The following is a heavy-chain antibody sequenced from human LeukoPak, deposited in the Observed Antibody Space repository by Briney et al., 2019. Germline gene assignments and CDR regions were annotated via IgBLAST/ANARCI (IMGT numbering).Heavy chain of an antibody. D-gene: IGHD7-27*01. CDR1: GGSISSGGYY. CDR3: ARALNWGFSVSYWYFDL. J-gene: IGHJ2*01. Sequence: SQTLSLTCTVSGGSISSGGYYWSWIRQHPGKGLEWIGYIYYSGSTYYNPSLKSRVTISVDTSKNQFSLKLSSVTAADTAVYYCARALNWGFSVSYWYFDLWGRGTLVIVSS. V-gene: IGHV4-31*03. CDR2: IYYSGST.